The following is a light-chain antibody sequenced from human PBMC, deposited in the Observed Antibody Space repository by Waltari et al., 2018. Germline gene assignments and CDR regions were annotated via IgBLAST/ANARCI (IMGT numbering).Light chain of an antibody. CDR3: QQLNSYQWT. J-gene: IGKJ1*01. CDR1: QGISNY. CDR2: AAS. V-gene: IGKV1-9*01. Sequence: IQLTQSPSSLSASVGDRVTITCRASQGISNYLAWYQQKPGKAPKHLIYAASTLKRGGPSIISGSGSATDFTLTISSLQPEDFATYYCQQLNSYQWTFGQGTKVEIK.